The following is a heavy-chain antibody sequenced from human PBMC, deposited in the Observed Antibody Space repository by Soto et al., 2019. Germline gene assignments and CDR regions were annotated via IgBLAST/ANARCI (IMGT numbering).Heavy chain of an antibody. CDR3: VVAVAGPTAIGY. V-gene: IGHV3-74*01. D-gene: IGHD6-19*01. Sequence: EVQLVESGGGLVQPGGSLRLSCAASGFTFSSYWMHWVRQAPGKGLVWVSRIKSDGSSTSYADSVEGRFTISRDNAKNTLYLQMNSLRAEDTAVYYCVVAVAGPTAIGYWGQGTLVTVSS. CDR1: GFTFSSYW. J-gene: IGHJ4*02. CDR2: IKSDGSST.